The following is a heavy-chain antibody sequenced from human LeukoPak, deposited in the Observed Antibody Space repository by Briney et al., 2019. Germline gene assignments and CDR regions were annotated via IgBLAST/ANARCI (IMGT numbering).Heavy chain of an antibody. CDR2: IYHSGST. CDR3: ARDVRNWFDP. D-gene: IGHD2-8*01. Sequence: SETLSLTCAVSGGSISSGGYSWSWIRQPPGKGLEWIGYIYHSGSTYYNPSLKSRVTISVDTSKNQFSLKLSSVTAADTAVYYCARDVRNWFDPWGQGTLVTVSS. V-gene: IGHV4-30-2*01. CDR1: GGSISSGGYS. J-gene: IGHJ5*02.